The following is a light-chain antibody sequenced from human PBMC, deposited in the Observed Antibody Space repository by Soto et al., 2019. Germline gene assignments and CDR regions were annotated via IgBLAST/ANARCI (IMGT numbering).Light chain of an antibody. V-gene: IGKV3-11*01. CDR3: QQRSSWPIT. Sequence: EIVLTQSPATLSLSPGERATLSCRASQSVSSFLAWYQQKPGQAPRLLIYDASNRATGIPARFSGSGSGTDFTLTISSPEPEDFAVYYCQQRSSWPITFGPGTKVDIK. J-gene: IGKJ3*01. CDR2: DAS. CDR1: QSVSSF.